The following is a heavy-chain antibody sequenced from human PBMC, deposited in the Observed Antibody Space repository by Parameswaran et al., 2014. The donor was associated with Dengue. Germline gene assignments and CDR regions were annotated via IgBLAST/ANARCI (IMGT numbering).Heavy chain of an antibody. Sequence: RWIRQPPGKGLEWVSLIYNGDSTYYADSVKGRFTISKDNSKNTLYLQMNSLRAEDTAVYYCARFSGNNGFDYWGQGTLVTVSS. V-gene: IGHV3-53*01. J-gene: IGHJ4*02. CDR2: IYNGDST. CDR3: ARFSGNNGFDY. D-gene: IGHD1-26*01.